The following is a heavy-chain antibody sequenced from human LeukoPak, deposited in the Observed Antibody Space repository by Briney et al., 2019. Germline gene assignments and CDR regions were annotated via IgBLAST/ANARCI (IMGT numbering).Heavy chain of an antibody. J-gene: IGHJ6*03. CDR3: ARGASYGSGWPYYYYYMDV. D-gene: IGHD3-10*01. Sequence: GGSLRPSCAASGFTLSNYAMHWVRQTPGKGLEYVSAISSTGGSTYYANSVKGRFTIFRDNSTNTLYLQMGSLRIEDMAVYYCARGASYGSGWPYYYYYMDVWGQGTTVTISS. CDR1: GFTLSNYA. CDR2: ISSTGGST. V-gene: IGHV3-64*01.